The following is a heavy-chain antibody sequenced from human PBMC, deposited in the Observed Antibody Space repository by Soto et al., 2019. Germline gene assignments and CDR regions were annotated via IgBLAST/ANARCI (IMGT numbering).Heavy chain of an antibody. V-gene: IGHV1-18*01. Sequence: QVQLVQSGAEVKKPGASVKVSCKASGYTFTSYGISWVRQAPGQGLEWMGWIRPYNGNTDYAQKLQRRVTTTTDTSTSTAYMELRSLRPADTAVYYCARDAPPEDYWGQGTLVTVAS. J-gene: IGHJ4*02. CDR2: IRPYNGNT. CDR1: GYTFTSYG. CDR3: ARDAPPEDY.